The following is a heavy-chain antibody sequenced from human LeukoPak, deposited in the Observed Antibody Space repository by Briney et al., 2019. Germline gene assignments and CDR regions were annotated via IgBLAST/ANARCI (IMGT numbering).Heavy chain of an antibody. J-gene: IGHJ3*02. D-gene: IGHD2-15*01. CDR2: ISYDGSNK. CDR1: GFTFSSYA. Sequence: GGSLRLSCAASGFTFSSYAMHWVRQAPGKGLEWVAVISYDGSNKYYADSVKGRFTISRDNSKNTLYLQMNGLRAEDTAVYYCARDSSPRADYSAAFDIWGQGTMVTVSS. V-gene: IGHV3-30-3*01. CDR3: ARDSSPRADYSAAFDI.